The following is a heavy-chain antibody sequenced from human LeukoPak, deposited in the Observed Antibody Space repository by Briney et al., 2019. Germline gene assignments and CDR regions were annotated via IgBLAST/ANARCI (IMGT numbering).Heavy chain of an antibody. V-gene: IGHV1-2*02. J-gene: IGHJ4*02. CDR1: GYTFTGYY. Sequence: GASVKVSCKASGYTFTGYYMHWVRQAPGQGLEWMGWINPNSGGTNYAQKFQGRVTMTRDTSTSTVYMELSSLRSEDTAVYYCARNTWRGIVGATTRYWGRGTLVTVSS. CDR3: ARNTWRGIVGATTRY. CDR2: INPNSGGT. D-gene: IGHD1-26*01.